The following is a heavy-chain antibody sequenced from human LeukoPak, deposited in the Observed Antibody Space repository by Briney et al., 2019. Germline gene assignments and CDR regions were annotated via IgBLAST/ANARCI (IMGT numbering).Heavy chain of an antibody. V-gene: IGHV3-15*01. CDR2: IKSKTDGGTT. J-gene: IGHJ4*02. Sequence: PGGSLRLSCAASGFTFSNAWMTWVRQAPGKGLEWVVRIKSKTDGGTTDYAAPVKGRFTISRDDSKNTLYLQMNSLKTEDTAVYFCTTSLIAYIFVDYWGQGTLVTVSS. D-gene: IGHD2-21*01. CDR3: TTSLIAYIFVDY. CDR1: GFTFSNAW.